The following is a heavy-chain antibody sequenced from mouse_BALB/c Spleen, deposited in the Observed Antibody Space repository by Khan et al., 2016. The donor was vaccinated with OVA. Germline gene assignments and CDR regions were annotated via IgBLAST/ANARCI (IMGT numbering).Heavy chain of an antibody. Sequence: QVQLKESGPGLVAPSQTLSITCTVSGISLTSYGVHWVRQPTGKGLEWLGVIWAGGSTNHNSALMSRLSISKENYKSQVILKMNSLQTDDTAMYYCTRAFYYGAWFAYWGQGTLVTVSA. V-gene: IGHV2-9*02. CDR1: GISLTSYG. J-gene: IGHJ3*01. D-gene: IGHD1-1*01. CDR3: TRAFYYGAWFAY. CDR2: IWAGGST.